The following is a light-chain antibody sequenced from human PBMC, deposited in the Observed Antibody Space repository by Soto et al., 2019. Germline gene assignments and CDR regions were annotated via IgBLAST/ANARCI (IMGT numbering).Light chain of an antibody. Sequence: EIVMTQSPATLSVSPGERATLSCRASQSVNIHLAWYQQKPGQAPRLLIYGASTRATGIPDRFSGSGSGTDFTLTISRLEPEDFAVYYCQQYGSSPTFGQGTRLEIK. J-gene: IGKJ5*01. CDR3: QQYGSSPT. V-gene: IGKV3-20*01. CDR1: QSVNIH. CDR2: GAS.